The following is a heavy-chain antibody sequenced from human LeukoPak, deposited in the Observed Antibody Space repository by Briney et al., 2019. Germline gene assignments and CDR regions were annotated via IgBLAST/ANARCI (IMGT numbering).Heavy chain of an antibody. J-gene: IGHJ4*02. CDR1: GGSISSYH. Sequence: SETLSLTCTVSGGSISSYHWSWIRQPPGKGLEWIGYIYNSGSTNYNPSLKSRVTISVDTSKNQFSLKLSSVTAADTAVYYCARGYCSGGSCYSRGFDYWGQGTLVTVSS. CDR2: IYNSGST. CDR3: ARGYCSGGSCYSRGFDY. V-gene: IGHV4-59*01. D-gene: IGHD2-15*01.